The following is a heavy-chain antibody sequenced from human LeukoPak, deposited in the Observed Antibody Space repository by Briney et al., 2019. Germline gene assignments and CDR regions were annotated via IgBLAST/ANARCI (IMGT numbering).Heavy chain of an antibody. Sequence: ASVKVSCKASGGTFSSYAISWVRQAPGQGLEWTGRIIPILGIANYAQKFQGRVTITADKSTSTAYMELSSLRSEDTAVYYCARSPPSIAVAAYNWFDPWGQGTLVTVSS. CDR3: ARSPPSIAVAAYNWFDP. CDR2: IIPILGIA. J-gene: IGHJ5*02. CDR1: GGTFSSYA. D-gene: IGHD6-19*01. V-gene: IGHV1-69*04.